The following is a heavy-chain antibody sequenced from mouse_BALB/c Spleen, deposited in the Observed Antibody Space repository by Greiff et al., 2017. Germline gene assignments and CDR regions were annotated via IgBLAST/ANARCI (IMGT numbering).Heavy chain of an antibody. CDR3: ARRAGGSLMDY. V-gene: IGHV8-12*01. CDR2: IYWDDDK. D-gene: IGHD4-1*01. J-gene: IGHJ4*01. CDR1: GFSLSTSGMG. Sequence: QVTLKVSGPGILQPSQTLSLTCSFSGFSLSTSGMGVSWIRQPSGKGLEWLAHIYWDDDKRYNPSLKSRLTISKDTSRNQVFLKITSVDTADTATYYCARRAGGSLMDYWGQGTSVTVSS.